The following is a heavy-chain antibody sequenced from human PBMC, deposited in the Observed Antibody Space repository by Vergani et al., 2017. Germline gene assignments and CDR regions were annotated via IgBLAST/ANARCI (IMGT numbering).Heavy chain of an antibody. CDR1: GFSFPGYA. J-gene: IGHJ6*02. V-gene: IGHV3-23*01. Sequence: EVQLLESGGGLVQPGGSLRLSCEASGFSFPGYAVSWVRQAPGKGLEWVSSVSGSSATPYYADSVKGRFIISRDNSKNTLHLQMNSLRADDTAVYYCARDPRGYGGDPEDYYYGMDVWGQGTTVTVSS. D-gene: IGHD2-21*02. CDR2: VSGSSATP. CDR3: ARDPRGYGGDPEDYYYGMDV.